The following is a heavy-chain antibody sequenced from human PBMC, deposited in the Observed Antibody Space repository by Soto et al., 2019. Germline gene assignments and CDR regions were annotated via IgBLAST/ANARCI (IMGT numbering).Heavy chain of an antibody. Sequence: SETLSLTSTVSGGSFSSGDYYWSSVRQPPGKGLEWTGFIYYTGSTFNNPSLKSRVSISIDTSKTQFSLKLSSVTAADTAVYYCARIHFGDEPSYYYYGMDVWGQGTTVTVSS. CDR1: GGSFSSGDYY. J-gene: IGHJ6*02. CDR3: ARIHFGDEPSYYYYGMDV. V-gene: IGHV4-30-4*01. CDR2: IYYTGST. D-gene: IGHD4-17*01.